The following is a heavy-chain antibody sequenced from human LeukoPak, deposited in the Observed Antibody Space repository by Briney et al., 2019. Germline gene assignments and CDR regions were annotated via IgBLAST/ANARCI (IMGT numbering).Heavy chain of an antibody. V-gene: IGHV4-38-2*01. CDR1: GYSISSGYY. D-gene: IGHD3-10*01. Sequence: SETLSLTCAVSGYSISSGYYWGWIRQPPGKGLERIGSIYHSGSTYYNPSLKSRVTISVDTSKNQFSLKLSSVTAADTAVYYCARPMVRGVIIDAFDIWGQGTMVTVSS. CDR2: IYHSGST. J-gene: IGHJ3*02. CDR3: ARPMVRGVIIDAFDI.